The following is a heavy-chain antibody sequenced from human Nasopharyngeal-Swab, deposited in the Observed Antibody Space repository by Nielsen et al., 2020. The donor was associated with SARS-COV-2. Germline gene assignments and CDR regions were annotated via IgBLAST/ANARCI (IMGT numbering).Heavy chain of an antibody. CDR2: IYYSGST. V-gene: IGHV4-31*02. CDR3: ARGDFYYSDSRVFDC. Sequence: WIRQPPGKGLEWIGYIYYSGSTYYNPSLKSRVTISVDTSKNQFSLKLSSVTAADTAVYYCARGDFYYSDSRVFDCWGQGTLVTVSS. J-gene: IGHJ4*02. D-gene: IGHD3-22*01.